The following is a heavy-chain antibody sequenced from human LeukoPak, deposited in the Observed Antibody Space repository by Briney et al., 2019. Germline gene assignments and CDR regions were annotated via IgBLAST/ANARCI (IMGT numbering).Heavy chain of an antibody. D-gene: IGHD4-17*01. CDR1: GGSISSGGYS. CDR3: ARGDYDFNVDY. V-gene: IGHV4-30-2*01. CDR2: IYHNGST. Sequence: SETLPLTCAVSGGSISSGGYSWSWIRQPPGKGLEWIGYIYHNGSTYYNPSLKSRVTISVDRSKNQFSLKLSSVTAADTAVYYCARGDYDFNVDYWGQGTLVTVSS. J-gene: IGHJ4*02.